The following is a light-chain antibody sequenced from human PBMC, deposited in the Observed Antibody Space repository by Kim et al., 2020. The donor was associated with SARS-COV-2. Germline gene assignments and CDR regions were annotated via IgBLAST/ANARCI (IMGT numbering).Light chain of an antibody. CDR2: GKN. J-gene: IGLJ2*01. V-gene: IGLV3-19*01. CDR3: NSRDSSGNHP. Sequence: ALGQTVRITCQGGSLRTYYACCYQQKPGQTPVIVISGKNKRPSGIPDRFSGSSAGNTASLTITGAQAEDEADFYCNSRDSSGNHPFGGGTQLTVL. CDR1: SLRTYY.